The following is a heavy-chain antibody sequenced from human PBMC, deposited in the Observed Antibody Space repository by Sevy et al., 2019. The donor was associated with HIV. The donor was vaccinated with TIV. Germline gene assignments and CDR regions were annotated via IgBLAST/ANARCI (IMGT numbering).Heavy chain of an antibody. Sequence: ASVKVSCKASGGSLNTHAISWVRQAPGQGLEWMGEIIPGFSSTRYAERLQDRVTLTADEFTSTVYMELTSLKSTDTAVYYCARGPNGNYLLYYLDYWGQGTLVTVSS. J-gene: IGHJ4*02. CDR2: IIPGFSST. CDR3: ARGPNGNYLLYYLDY. D-gene: IGHD1-7*01. CDR1: GGSLNTHA. V-gene: IGHV1-69*13.